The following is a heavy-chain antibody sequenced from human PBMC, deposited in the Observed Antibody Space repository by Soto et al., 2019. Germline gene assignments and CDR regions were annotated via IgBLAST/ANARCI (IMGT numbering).Heavy chain of an antibody. V-gene: IGHV1-69*13. D-gene: IGHD6-13*01. Sequence: ASVKVSCKASGGTFSSYAISWVRQAPGQGLEWMGGIIPTFGTADYAQKFQGRVTITADESTSTAYMELSSLRSEDTAVYYCASLIAAAGPPHSPRYYYGMDVWGQGTTVTVSS. CDR3: ASLIAAAGPPHSPRYYYGMDV. CDR2: IIPTFGTA. J-gene: IGHJ6*02. CDR1: GGTFSSYA.